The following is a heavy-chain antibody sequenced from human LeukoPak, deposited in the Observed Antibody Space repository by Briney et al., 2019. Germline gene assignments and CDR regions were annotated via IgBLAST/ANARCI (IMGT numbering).Heavy chain of an antibody. CDR2: IYTSGST. CDR1: GGSISNYY. D-gene: IGHD1-7*01. Sequence: SETLSLTCTVSGGSISNYYWSWIRQPAGKGLEWIGRIYTSGSTNYNPSLKSRVTTSVDKSKNQFSLKLSSVTAADTAVYYCAREALLTGTNHDDYWGQGTLVTVSS. CDR3: AREALLTGTNHDDY. J-gene: IGHJ4*02. V-gene: IGHV4-4*07.